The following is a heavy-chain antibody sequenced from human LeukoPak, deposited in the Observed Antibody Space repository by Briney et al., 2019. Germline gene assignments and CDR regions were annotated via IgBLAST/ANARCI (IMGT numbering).Heavy chain of an antibody. CDR1: GFTFSSYA. D-gene: IGHD5-12*01. V-gene: IGHV3-23*01. Sequence: GGSLLLSCAASGFTFSSYAMSWVRQAPGKGLEWVSAISGSGGSTYYADSVKGRFTISRDNSKNTLYLQMNSLRAEDTAVYYCAKVPMWIYPSYYFDYWGQGTLVTVSS. CDR2: ISGSGGST. CDR3: AKVPMWIYPSYYFDY. J-gene: IGHJ4*02.